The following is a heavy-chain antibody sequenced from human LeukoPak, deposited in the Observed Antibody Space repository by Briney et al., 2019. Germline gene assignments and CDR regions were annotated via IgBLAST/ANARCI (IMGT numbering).Heavy chain of an antibody. CDR3: ARDFPHYGDQEDYYYGMDV. Sequence: GRSLRLSCAASGFTFSSYAMHWVRQAPGKGLEWVAVIWYDGSNKYYADSVKGRFTISRDNSKNTLYLQMNSLRAEDTAVYYCARDFPHYGDQEDYYYGMDVWGQGTTVTVSS. CDR1: GFTFSSYA. CDR2: IWYDGSNK. D-gene: IGHD4-17*01. V-gene: IGHV3-33*08. J-gene: IGHJ6*02.